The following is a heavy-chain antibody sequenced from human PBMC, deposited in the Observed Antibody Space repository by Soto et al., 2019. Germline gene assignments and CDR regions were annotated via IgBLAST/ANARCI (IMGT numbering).Heavy chain of an antibody. J-gene: IGHJ4*02. CDR2: IYPGDSDT. CDR3: ARGSEPGGTYRQRFEY. CDR1: GYTFNNYS. Sequence: GESLKISCKGSGYTFNNYSIGWVRQMPGKGLEWMGIIYPGDSDTRYSPSFQGQVTISVDRSITTAYLQWSSLKASDTAMYYCARGSEPGGTYRQRFEYWGQGILVTVSS. V-gene: IGHV5-51*01. D-gene: IGHD3-16*02.